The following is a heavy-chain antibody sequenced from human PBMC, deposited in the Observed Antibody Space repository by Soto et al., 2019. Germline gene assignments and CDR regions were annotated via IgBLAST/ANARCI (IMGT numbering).Heavy chain of an antibody. D-gene: IGHD3-10*01. CDR2: IWYDGSNK. J-gene: IGHJ6*02. V-gene: IGHV3-33*01. CDR1: GFTFSSYG. Sequence: TGGSLRLSCAASGFTFSSYGMHWVRQAPGKGLEWVAVIWYDGSNKYYADSVKGRFTISRDNSKNTLYLQMNSLRAEDTAVYYCARDRGYYGSGSFSYYYYGMDVWGQGTTVTVSS. CDR3: ARDRGYYGSGSFSYYYYGMDV.